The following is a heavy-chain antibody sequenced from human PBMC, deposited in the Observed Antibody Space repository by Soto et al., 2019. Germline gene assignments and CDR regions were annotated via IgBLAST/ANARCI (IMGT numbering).Heavy chain of an antibody. J-gene: IGHJ4*02. D-gene: IGHD6-13*01. CDR2: IKEDGSEK. V-gene: IGHV3-7*01. CDR1: GFSFGSYW. Sequence: ESGGGLVQPGGSLRLSCVASGFSFGSYWMSWVRQAPGKGLEWVANIKEDGSEKEFVDSVKGRFTISRDNAKSSLYLEMNSLRDEDTAVYYCARDPGIAAAGTVGYFDSWGQGTLVTVSS. CDR3: ARDPGIAAAGTVGYFDS.